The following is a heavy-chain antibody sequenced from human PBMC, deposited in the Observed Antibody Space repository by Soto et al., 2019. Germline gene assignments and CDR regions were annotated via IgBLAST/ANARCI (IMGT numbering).Heavy chain of an antibody. CDR1: GYSFTSYW. Sequence: GESLKISWKGSGYSFTSYWIGWVRQMPGKGLEWMGIIYPRDSDTRYSPSFQGQVTISADKSISTAYLQWSSLKASDTAMYYCARLQGTMVRGFGAFDIWGQGTMVTVSS. D-gene: IGHD3-10*01. V-gene: IGHV5-51*01. CDR3: ARLQGTMVRGFGAFDI. CDR2: IYPRDSDT. J-gene: IGHJ3*02.